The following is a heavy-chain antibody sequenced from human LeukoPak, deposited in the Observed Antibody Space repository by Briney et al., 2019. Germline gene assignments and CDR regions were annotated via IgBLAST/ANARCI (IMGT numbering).Heavy chain of an antibody. J-gene: IGHJ6*03. CDR1: GGSISSSSYP. Sequence: SETLSLTCTVSGGSISSSSYPWGWIRQPPGKGLVWIGSIYYSGSTYYNPSLKSRVTISVDTSKNQFSLKLSSVTAADTAVYYCARRLGRKFGERFYYYHYMDVWGKGTTVTISS. D-gene: IGHD3-10*01. V-gene: IGHV4-39*07. CDR2: IYYSGST. CDR3: ARRLGRKFGERFYYYHYMDV.